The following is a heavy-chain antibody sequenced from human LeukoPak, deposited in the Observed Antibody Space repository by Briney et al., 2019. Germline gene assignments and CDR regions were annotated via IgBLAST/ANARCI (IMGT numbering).Heavy chain of an antibody. CDR2: IYYSGST. CDR1: GGSISSSSYY. V-gene: IGHV4-39*07. CDR3: ARGPGDIVVVPAAMGDDWYFDL. J-gene: IGHJ2*01. Sequence: SETLSLTCTVSGGSISSSSYYWGWIRQPPGKGLEWIGSIYYSGSTYYNPSLKSRVTISVDTSKNQFSLKLSSVTAADTAVYYCARGPGDIVVVPAAMGDDWYFDLWGRGTLVTVSS. D-gene: IGHD2-2*01.